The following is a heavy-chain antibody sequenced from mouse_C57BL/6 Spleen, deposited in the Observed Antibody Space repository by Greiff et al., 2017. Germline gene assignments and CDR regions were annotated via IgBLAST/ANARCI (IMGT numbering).Heavy chain of an antibody. D-gene: IGHD1-1*01. CDR2: IYWDDDK. CDR1: GFSLSTSGMG. V-gene: IGHV8-12*01. J-gene: IGHJ2*01. CDR3: ARSLITTVVATGLDY. Sequence: QVTLKESGPGILQSSQTLSLTCSFSGFSLSTSGMGVSWIRQPSGKGLEWLAHIYWDDDKRYNPSLKSRLTISKDTSRNQVFLKITSVDTADTATYYCARSLITTVVATGLDYWGQGTTLTVSS.